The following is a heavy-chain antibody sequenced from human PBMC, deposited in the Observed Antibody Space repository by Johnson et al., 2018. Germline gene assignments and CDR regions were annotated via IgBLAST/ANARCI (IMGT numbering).Heavy chain of an antibody. CDR2: TFYRSNWSY. CDR3: ARDGPLALDALDI. J-gene: IGHJ3*02. V-gene: IGHV6-1*01. Sequence: QVQLQQSGPGLVRPSQTLSLTCAIFGDSVSSNTAAWNWVRQSPSRGLEWLGRTFYRSNWSYDYAVSVKSRMIINLDTFKNQFSLQLNSVTPEDTALSYRARDGPLALDALDIWGQGTMVTVSS. CDR1: GDSVSSNTAA.